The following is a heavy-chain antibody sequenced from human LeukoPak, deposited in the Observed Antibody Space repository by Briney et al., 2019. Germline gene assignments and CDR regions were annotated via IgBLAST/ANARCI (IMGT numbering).Heavy chain of an antibody. CDR3: AKEVGYDSSGYDDF. V-gene: IGHV3-23*01. D-gene: IGHD3-22*01. CDR2: ISGSGSST. CDR1: GFTFSNYA. Sequence: GGSLRLSCAASGFTFSNYAMSWVRQAPGKGLEWVSAISGSGSSTYYADSVKGRFTISRDNSKNTVYLQMNSLRAEDTALYYCAKEVGYDSSGYDDFWGQGTLVTVSS. J-gene: IGHJ4*02.